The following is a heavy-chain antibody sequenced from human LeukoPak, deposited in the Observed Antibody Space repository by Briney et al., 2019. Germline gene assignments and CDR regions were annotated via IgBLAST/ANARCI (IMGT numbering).Heavy chain of an antibody. CDR1: GYTFTSYD. J-gene: IGHJ4*02. CDR3: ARGVRYSYGF. D-gene: IGHD5-18*01. V-gene: IGHV1-8*03. CDR2: MNPNSGNT. Sequence: WASVKLSCKASGYTFTSYDINWVRHATGQGLEWMGWMNPNSGNTGYAQKFQGRVTITRNTSISTAYMELSSLRSEDTAVYYCARGVRYSYGFWGQGTLVTVSS.